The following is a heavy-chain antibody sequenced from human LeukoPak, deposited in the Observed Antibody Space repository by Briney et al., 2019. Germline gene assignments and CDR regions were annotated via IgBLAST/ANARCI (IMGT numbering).Heavy chain of an antibody. CDR1: GGSISSGGYS. J-gene: IGHJ4*02. V-gene: IGHV4-30-2*01. CDR2: IYHSGST. D-gene: IGHD3-3*01. Sequence: SQTLSLTCAVSGGSISSGGYSWSWIRQPPGKGLEWIGYIYHSGSTYYNPSLKSRVTISVDRSKNQFSLKLSSVTAADTAVYYCARCWSGYYDYWGREPWSPSPQ. CDR3: ARCWSGYYDY.